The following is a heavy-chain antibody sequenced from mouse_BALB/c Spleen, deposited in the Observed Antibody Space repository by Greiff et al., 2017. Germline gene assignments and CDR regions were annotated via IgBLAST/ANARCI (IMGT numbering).Heavy chain of an antibody. CDR3: ARSNYYGSSGSFDY. D-gene: IGHD1-1*01. Sequence: VQLHQSGPELVRPGVSVKISCKGSGYTFTDYAMHWVKQSHAKSLEWIGVISTYYGNTNYNQKFKGKATMTVDKSSSTAYMELARLTSEDSAIYYCARSNYYGSSGSFDYWGQGTTRTVSS. CDR2: ISTYYGNT. J-gene: IGHJ2*01. CDR1: GYTFTDYA. V-gene: IGHV1-67*01.